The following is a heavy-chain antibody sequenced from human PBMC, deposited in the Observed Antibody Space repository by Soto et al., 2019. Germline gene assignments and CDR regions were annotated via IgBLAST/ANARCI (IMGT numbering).Heavy chain of an antibody. J-gene: IGHJ4*02. V-gene: IGHV4-59*08. CDR1: GGSMTSYY. Sequence: QVQLQESGPGLVKPSETLSLTCTVSGGSMTSYYWSWIRQPPGKGLEWIGFIYYTGNTKYNPSLKSRVPISIDTSKSLFSLMMSSVTAADTAVYYCARRIIALEIFDFWGPGTVVTVSS. D-gene: IGHD3-10*01. CDR2: IYYTGNT. CDR3: ARRIIALEIFDF.